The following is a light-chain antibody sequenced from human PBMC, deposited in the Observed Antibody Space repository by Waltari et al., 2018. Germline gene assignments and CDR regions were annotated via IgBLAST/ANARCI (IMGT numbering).Light chain of an antibody. CDR1: NLGDQY. CDR2: KDT. V-gene: IGLV3-1*01. CDR3: QAWDTTVV. Sequence: SYELTQTPSVSVSPGQTASITCSGHNLGDQYVCWSQQTPGQSPVLVIYKDTKRPSGIPERFSGSNSGNTATLTISGTQAMDEADYYCQAWDTTVVFGGGTKLTVL. J-gene: IGLJ2*01.